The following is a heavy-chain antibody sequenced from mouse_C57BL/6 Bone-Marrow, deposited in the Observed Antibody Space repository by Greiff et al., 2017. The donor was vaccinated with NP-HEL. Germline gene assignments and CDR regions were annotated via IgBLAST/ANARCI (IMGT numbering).Heavy chain of an antibody. CDR2: FYPGSGSI. V-gene: IGHV1-62-2*01. Sequence: VQLVESGAELVKPGASVKLSCKASGYTFTEYTIHWVKQRSGQGLEWIGWFYPGSGSIKYNEKFKDKATLTADKSSSTVYMELSRLTSEDSAVYFWARHGYDGYYFYYFDYWGQGTTLTVSS. CDR1: GYTFTEYT. CDR3: ARHGYDGYYFYYFDY. J-gene: IGHJ2*01. D-gene: IGHD2-3*01.